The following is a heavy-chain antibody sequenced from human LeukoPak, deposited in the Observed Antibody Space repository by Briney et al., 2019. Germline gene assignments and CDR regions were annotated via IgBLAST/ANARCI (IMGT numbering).Heavy chain of an antibody. Sequence: GGSLRLSCAASGFTFSSYEMNWVRQAPGKGLEWVLYISSSGSTIYYADSVKGRFTISRDNAKNSLYLQMNSLRAEDTAVYYCAGVEMATGPFDYWGQGTLVTVSS. D-gene: IGHD5-24*01. V-gene: IGHV3-48*03. CDR2: ISSSGSTI. J-gene: IGHJ4*02. CDR1: GFTFSSYE. CDR3: AGVEMATGPFDY.